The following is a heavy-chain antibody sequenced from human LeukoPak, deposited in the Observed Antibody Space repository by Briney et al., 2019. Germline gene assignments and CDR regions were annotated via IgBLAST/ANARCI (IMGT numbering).Heavy chain of an antibody. V-gene: IGHV1-2*02. D-gene: IGHD3-10*01. J-gene: IGHJ4*02. CDR2: ISPNSGGT. CDR3: AKEPSGSGGYDY. CDR1: GFTFSGYY. Sequence: ASVKVSCKASGFTFSGYYMHWVRQAPGQGLEWMAWISPNSGGTNYVQKFQGRVTVTRDTSISTDYMEISGLTSDDTALYYCAKEPSGSGGYDYWGQGTLVTVSS.